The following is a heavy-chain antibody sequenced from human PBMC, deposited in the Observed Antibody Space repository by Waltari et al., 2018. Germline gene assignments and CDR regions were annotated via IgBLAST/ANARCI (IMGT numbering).Heavy chain of an antibody. CDR3: AINQY. J-gene: IGHJ4*02. CDR2: IKPDGSEK. V-gene: IGHV3-7*01. CDR1: GINFSNYW. Sequence: EVQLVESGGGLVQPGWSLRLSCVVSGINFSNYWMNWVRQAPGKGLEWVANIKPDGSEKYYVDSVKGRLTISRDNAKNSLFLQMNSLSVDDTGVYYCAINQYWGQGTLVTVSS.